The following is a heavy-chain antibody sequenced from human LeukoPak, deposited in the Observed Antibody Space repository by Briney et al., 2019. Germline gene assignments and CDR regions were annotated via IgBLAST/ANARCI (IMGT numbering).Heavy chain of an antibody. D-gene: IGHD6-13*01. CDR1: GDSISSGRFY. Sequence: PSETLSLTCSVSGDSISSGRFYWSWSRQPAGRGLEWIGRIYTSGTTNYNPSLKSRVTISVDTSKNQFSLKLSSVTAADTAVYYCARNVIAAPGTSDYWGQGALVTVSS. J-gene: IGHJ4*02. CDR2: IYTSGTT. V-gene: IGHV4-61*02. CDR3: ARNVIAAPGTSDY.